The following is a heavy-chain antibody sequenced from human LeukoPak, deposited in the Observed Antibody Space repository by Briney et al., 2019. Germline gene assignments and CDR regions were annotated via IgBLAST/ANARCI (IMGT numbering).Heavy chain of an antibody. V-gene: IGHV3-7*03. Sequence: GGSLRLSCAASGFTFSSYWMSWVRQAPGKGLEWVANIKQDGSEKYYVDSVKGRLTISRDNAKNSLYLQMNSLRAEDTAVYYCARETTELLYDYWGQGTLVTVSS. CDR3: ARETTELLYDY. CDR2: IKQDGSEK. J-gene: IGHJ4*02. D-gene: IGHD3-10*01. CDR1: GFTFSSYW.